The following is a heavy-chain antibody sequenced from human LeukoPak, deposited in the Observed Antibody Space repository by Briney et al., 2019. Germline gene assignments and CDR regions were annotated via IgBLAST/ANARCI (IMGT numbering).Heavy chain of an antibody. CDR2: IYTSGST. J-gene: IGHJ6*02. CDR1: GGSISSGSYY. D-gene: IGHD3-16*01. V-gene: IGHV4-61*02. Sequence: SETLSLTCTVSGGSISSGSYYWSWIRQPAGEGLEWIGRIYTSGSTNYNPSLKSRVPISVDTSKNQFSLKLSSVTAADTAVYYCARGGGYYYYGMDVWGQGTTVTVSS. CDR3: ARGGGYYYYGMDV.